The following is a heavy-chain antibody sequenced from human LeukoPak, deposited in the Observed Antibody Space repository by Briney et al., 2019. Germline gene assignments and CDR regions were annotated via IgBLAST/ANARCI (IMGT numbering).Heavy chain of an antibody. CDR1: GFTFGTYA. D-gene: IGHD6-13*01. J-gene: IGHJ4*02. Sequence: GGSLRLSCAASGFTFGTYAMGWVRQAPGKGLQWVSTISYDGDNKYYVDSVKGRFTISRDNSKNTLYQQMNSLRAEDTAVYYCARAGGQLLHGFGYFEYWGQGTLVTVSS. CDR2: ISYDGDNK. V-gene: IGHV3-30*04. CDR3: ARAGGQLLHGFGYFEY.